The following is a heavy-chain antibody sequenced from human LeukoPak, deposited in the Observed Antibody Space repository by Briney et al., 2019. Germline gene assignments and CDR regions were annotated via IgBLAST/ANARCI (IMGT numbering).Heavy chain of an antibody. Sequence: GGSLRLSCAASGNTFEDYAMHWVRQAPGKGLEWVSFISGDGGTTYYPDSVKGRFTISRDNSRNSLYLQMNSLRPEDTALYYCAKDQGASGWGAFDYWGQGTLVTVSS. J-gene: IGHJ4*02. CDR1: GNTFEDYA. V-gene: IGHV3-43*02. CDR3: AKDQGASGWGAFDY. CDR2: ISGDGGTT. D-gene: IGHD6-19*01.